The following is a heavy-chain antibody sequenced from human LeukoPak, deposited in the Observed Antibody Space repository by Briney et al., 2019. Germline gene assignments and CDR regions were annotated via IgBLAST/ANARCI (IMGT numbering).Heavy chain of an antibody. Sequence: SETLSLTCTVSGGSISSHYWSWIRQPPGKGLEWIGYIYYSGSTNYNPSLKSRVTISVDTSKNQFSLKLSSVTAADTAVYYCARDKGPYYDYVWGSYRDHDAFDIWGQGTMVTVSS. CDR2: IYYSGST. D-gene: IGHD3-16*02. V-gene: IGHV4-59*11. CDR3: ARDKGPYYDYVWGSYRDHDAFDI. J-gene: IGHJ3*02. CDR1: GGSISSHY.